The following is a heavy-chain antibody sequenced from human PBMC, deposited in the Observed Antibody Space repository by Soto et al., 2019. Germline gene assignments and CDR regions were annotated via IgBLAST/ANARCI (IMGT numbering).Heavy chain of an antibody. Sequence: SETLSLTCAVYGGSFSGYYWSWIRQPPGKGLEWIGEINHSGSTNYNPSLKSRVTISVDTSKNQFSLKLSSVTAADTAVYYCAREGQKKDIVVVVAATHRSHNWFDPWGQGTLVTVSS. J-gene: IGHJ5*02. CDR3: AREGQKKDIVVVVAATHRSHNWFDP. V-gene: IGHV4-34*01. D-gene: IGHD2-15*01. CDR2: INHSGST. CDR1: GGSFSGYY.